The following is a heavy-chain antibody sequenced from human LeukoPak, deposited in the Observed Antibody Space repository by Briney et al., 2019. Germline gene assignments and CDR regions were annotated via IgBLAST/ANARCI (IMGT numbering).Heavy chain of an antibody. J-gene: IGHJ5*02. V-gene: IGHV4-4*09. CDR1: GGSISNNY. CDR3: ARHYPQPFSSSSGFRTWFDP. D-gene: IGHD6-6*01. CDR2: IYSSGST. Sequence: PSETLSLTCTVSGGSISNNYWSWIRQPPGKGLEWIGYIYSSGSTNYNPSLKSRVTISVDTSKNQFSLKLTSVTAADTAVYYCARHYPQPFSSSSGFRTWFDPWGQGTLVTVSS.